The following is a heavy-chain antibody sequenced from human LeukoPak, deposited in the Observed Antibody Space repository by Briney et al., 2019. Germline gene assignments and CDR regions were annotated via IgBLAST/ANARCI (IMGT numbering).Heavy chain of an antibody. D-gene: IGHD5-12*01. CDR3: AKDQRGYDKAIDY. J-gene: IGHJ4*02. V-gene: IGHV3-23*01. CDR2: ISGSGGYT. Sequence: GGSLRLSCAASGFTVSSNHLSWVRQAPEKGLEWVSAISGSGGYTDYADSVKGRFTISRDNSKNTLYVQMNSLRAEDTAVYYCAKDQRGYDKAIDYWGQGTLVTVSS. CDR1: GFTVSSNH.